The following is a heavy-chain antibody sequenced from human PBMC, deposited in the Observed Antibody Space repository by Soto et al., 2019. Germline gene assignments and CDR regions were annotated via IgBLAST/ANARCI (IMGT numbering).Heavy chain of an antibody. D-gene: IGHD4-17*01. Sequence: TGGWLICSWLPAGLTFSDSSMNRVRRAPGQGLEWVLSIRLFERKTYYADSGKGRFTISRDNSKSTLYLQMNDLRVEDTAVYYCAIIPTFTVRTPRENWGQRTPLTVSS. CDR2: IRLFERKT. J-gene: IGHJ4*02. CDR3: AIIPTFTVRTPREN. CDR1: GLTFSDSS. V-gene: IGHV3-23*01.